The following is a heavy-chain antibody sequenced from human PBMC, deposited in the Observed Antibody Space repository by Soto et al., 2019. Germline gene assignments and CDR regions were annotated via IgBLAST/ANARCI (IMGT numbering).Heavy chain of an antibody. CDR1: GYTFTSYG. CDR2: ISAYNGNT. V-gene: IGHV1-18*01. CDR3: ARDTYSSSWYYLYYYYYYMDV. D-gene: IGHD6-13*01. J-gene: IGHJ6*03. Sequence: QVQLVQSGAEVKKPGASVKVSCKASGYTFTSYGISWVRQAPGQGLEWMGWISAYNGNTNYAQKLQGRVTMTTDTSTSTAYMELRSLRSEDTAVYYCARDTYSSSWYYLYYYYYYMDVWGKGITVTVSS.